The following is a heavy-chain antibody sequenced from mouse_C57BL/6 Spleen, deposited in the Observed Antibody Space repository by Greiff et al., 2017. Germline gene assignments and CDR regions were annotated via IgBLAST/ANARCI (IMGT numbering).Heavy chain of an antibody. CDR3: ARDRAGYFDV. CDR2: INYDGSST. Sequence: EVKLMESEGGLVQPGSSMKLSCTASGFTFSDYYMAWVRQVPEKGLEWVANINYDGSSTYYLDSLKSRFIISRDNAKNILYLQMSSLKSEDTATYYCARDRAGYFDVWGTGTTVTVSS. J-gene: IGHJ1*03. V-gene: IGHV5-16*01. CDR1: GFTFSDYY.